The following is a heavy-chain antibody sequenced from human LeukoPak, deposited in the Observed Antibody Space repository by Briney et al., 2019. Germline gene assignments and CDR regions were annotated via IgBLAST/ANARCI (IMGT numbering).Heavy chain of an antibody. CDR1: GGSISSYY. D-gene: IGHD3-22*01. CDR2: IYASGST. CDR3: AREDYHDGSHY. J-gene: IGHJ4*02. V-gene: IGHV4-4*07. Sequence: SETLSLTCTVSGGSISSYYWSWIRQPAGKGLEWIGRIYASGSTNYNPSLKSRVTISVDTSKNQFSLKLNSVTAADTAVYYCAREDYHDGSHYWGQGTLVTVSS.